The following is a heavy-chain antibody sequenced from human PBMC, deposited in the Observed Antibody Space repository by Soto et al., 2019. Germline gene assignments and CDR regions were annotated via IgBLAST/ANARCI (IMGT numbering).Heavy chain of an antibody. Sequence: PXESLSLSCAASGFTFRSYSMSWVRQAPGKGLEWVSAISGSGGSTYYADSVKGRFTISRDNSKNTLYLQMNSLRAEDTAVYYCAKSGYCPNGVCYMGWFDPWGQGTLVTVSS. CDR3: AKSGYCPNGVCYMGWFDP. V-gene: IGHV3-23*01. D-gene: IGHD2-8*01. CDR1: GFTFRSYS. CDR2: ISGSGGST. J-gene: IGHJ5*02.